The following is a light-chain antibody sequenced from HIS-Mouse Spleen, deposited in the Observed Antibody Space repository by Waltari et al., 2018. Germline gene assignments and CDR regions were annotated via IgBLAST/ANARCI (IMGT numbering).Light chain of an antibody. Sequence: QSALTQPASVSGSPGQSNTISCPGTRRAAGGYNSFPGYHQHPGKAPKLMIYEVSNRPSGVSNRFSGSKSGNTASLTISGLQAEDEADYYCSSYTSSSTLWVFGGGTKLTVL. CDR1: RRAAGGYNS. CDR2: EVS. V-gene: IGLV2-14*01. J-gene: IGLJ3*02. CDR3: SSYTSSSTLWV.